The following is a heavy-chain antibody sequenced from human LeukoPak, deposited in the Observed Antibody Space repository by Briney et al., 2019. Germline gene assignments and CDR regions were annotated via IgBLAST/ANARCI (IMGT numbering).Heavy chain of an antibody. CDR3: AKGSRIAAAGTVYFDY. CDR1: GFTFSSYG. V-gene: IGHV3-30*02. Sequence: PGGSLRLSCAASGFTFSSYGMHWVRQAPGKGLEWVAFIRYDGSNKYYADSVKGRFTISRDNSKNTLYLQMNSLRAEDTAVYYCAKGSRIAAAGTVYFDYWGQGTLVTVPS. D-gene: IGHD6-13*01. CDR2: IRYDGSNK. J-gene: IGHJ4*02.